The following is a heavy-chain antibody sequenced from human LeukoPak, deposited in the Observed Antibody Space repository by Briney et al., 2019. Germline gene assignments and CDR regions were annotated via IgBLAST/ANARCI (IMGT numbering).Heavy chain of an antibody. J-gene: IGHJ6*02. Sequence: GESLKISCMCLGASLTSYWTGWVGQMPGKGLEWRGFIYPGTFETRYSPSFQGQVTISADKSISTAYLQWSTLKASDTAMYYCARHRGAIVVVPAATSTNFYGMDVWGQGTTVTVSS. CDR1: GASLTSYW. V-gene: IGHV5-51*01. D-gene: IGHD2-2*01. CDR3: ARHRGAIVVVPAATSTNFYGMDV. CDR2: IYPGTFET.